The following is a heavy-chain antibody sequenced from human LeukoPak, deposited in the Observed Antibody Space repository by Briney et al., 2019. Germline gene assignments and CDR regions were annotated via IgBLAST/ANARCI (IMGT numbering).Heavy chain of an antibody. Sequence: GGSLRLSCAASGFTFSSYAMHWVRQAPGKGLEWVAVISYDGSNKYYADSVKGRFTISRDNSQNTLYLQMNSLRAEDTAVYYCARSGTGYGDYDGFDYWGQGTLVTVSS. CDR3: ARSGTGYGDYDGFDY. J-gene: IGHJ4*02. D-gene: IGHD4-17*01. V-gene: IGHV3-30*14. CDR2: ISYDGSNK. CDR1: GFTFSSYA.